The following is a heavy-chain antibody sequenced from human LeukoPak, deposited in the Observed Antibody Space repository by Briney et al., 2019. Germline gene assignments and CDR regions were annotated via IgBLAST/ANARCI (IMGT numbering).Heavy chain of an antibody. CDR3: ARMVRRTFHFDY. Sequence: SETLSLTCTVSGGSISSGSYYGSWIRQPAGKGLEWIGRIYTSGSTNYNPSLKSRVTISVDTSKNQFSLKLSSVTAADTAVYYCARMVRRTFHFDYWGQGTLVTVSS. CDR2: IYTSGST. CDR1: GGSISSGSYY. J-gene: IGHJ4*02. V-gene: IGHV4-61*02. D-gene: IGHD3-16*01.